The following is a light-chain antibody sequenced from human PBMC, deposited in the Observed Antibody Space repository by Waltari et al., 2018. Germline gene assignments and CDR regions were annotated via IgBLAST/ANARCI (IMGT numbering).Light chain of an antibody. Sequence: SYELTQPPSVSVSPGQTARLTCSGDALPTKSVYWYQQKSGQAPALVLYEDNKRPSGIPERLSGARSGTLATLTIAGAQVEDEADYYCFSSDTSGAHNVFGGGTKLTVL. J-gene: IGLJ2*01. CDR1: ALPTKS. CDR2: EDN. CDR3: FSSDTSGAHNV. V-gene: IGLV3-10*01.